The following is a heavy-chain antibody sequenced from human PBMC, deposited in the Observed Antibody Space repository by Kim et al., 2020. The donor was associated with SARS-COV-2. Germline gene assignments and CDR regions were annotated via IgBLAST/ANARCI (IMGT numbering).Heavy chain of an antibody. Sequence: NYNPSLKSRVTISVDKSKNQFSLKLSSVTAADTAVYYCARLSILTGYYTDWGQGTLVTVSS. V-gene: IGHV4-4*02. J-gene: IGHJ4*02. D-gene: IGHD3-9*01. CDR3: ARLSILTGYYTD.